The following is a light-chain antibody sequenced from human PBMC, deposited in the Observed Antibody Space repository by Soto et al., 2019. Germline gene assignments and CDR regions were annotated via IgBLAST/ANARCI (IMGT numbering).Light chain of an antibody. CDR3: QLSYSTPRT. J-gene: IGKJ1*01. Sequence: DIQMTQSPSSLSASVGDKVTITCRASQSVSTYLNWYQQRPGKTPSLLIYDASTLQRGVPSRFSGSGSGTDFTLTISNLQSEDFATYYCQLSYSTPRTFGQGTKVEIK. CDR2: DAS. V-gene: IGKV1-39*01. CDR1: QSVSTY.